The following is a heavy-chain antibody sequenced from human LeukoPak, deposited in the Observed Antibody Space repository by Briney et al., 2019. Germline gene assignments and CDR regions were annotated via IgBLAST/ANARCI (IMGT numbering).Heavy chain of an antibody. J-gene: IGHJ4*02. CDR2: ISGSGGST. V-gene: IGHV3-23*01. Sequence: GGSLRLSCAASGFTFSSYAMSWVRQAPGKGLEWVSAISGSGGSTYYADSVKGRFTISRDNPKNTLYLQMNSLRAEDTAVYYCAKSGRRGYCSGGSRCSGNYFDYWGQGTLVTVSS. CDR1: GFTFSSYA. CDR3: AKSGRRGYCSGGSRCSGNYFDY. D-gene: IGHD2-15*01.